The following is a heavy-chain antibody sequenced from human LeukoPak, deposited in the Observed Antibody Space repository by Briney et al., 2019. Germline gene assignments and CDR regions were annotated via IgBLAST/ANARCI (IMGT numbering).Heavy chain of an antibody. D-gene: IGHD1-1*01. CDR3: ARGARSVPNFNWFDP. CDR1: GLTFSSYG. Sequence: PGGSLRLSCAVSGLTFSSYGMHWVRQAPGKGLEWVAVIWYDGTNKYYVDSVKGRFTISRDNSKNTLYLQMNSLRAEDTAVYYCARGARSVPNFNWFDPWGQGTLVTVSS. V-gene: IGHV3-33*08. J-gene: IGHJ5*02. CDR2: IWYDGTNK.